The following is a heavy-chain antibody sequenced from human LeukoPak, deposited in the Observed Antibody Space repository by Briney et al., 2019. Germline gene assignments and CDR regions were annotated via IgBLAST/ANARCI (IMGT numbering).Heavy chain of an antibody. Sequence: PSETLSLTCTVSSGSINTSNYYWSWIRQSPGKGLEGLEWIGEINENGNTNYKPSLQRRVVISVDTSKKHFSLKIISVIAADTAVYYCARKRRRGSYLNAGYDIWGPGTMVTVSS. V-gene: IGHV4-39*02. D-gene: IGHD5-12*01. CDR2: INENGNT. CDR1: SGSINTSNYY. CDR3: ARKRRRGSYLNAGYDI. J-gene: IGHJ3*02.